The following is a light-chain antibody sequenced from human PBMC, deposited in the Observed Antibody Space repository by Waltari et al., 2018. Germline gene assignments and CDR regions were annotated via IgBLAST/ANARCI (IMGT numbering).Light chain of an antibody. CDR3: AAWDDRLNGPV. CDR1: SPTIGSNT. J-gene: IGLJ2*01. CDR2: NNQ. Sequence: QSVLTQPPSASGTPGQRVTISCPGSSPTIGSNTASWYQQPPGTAPKLLIYNNQQRPSGVPARFSGSKSGTSASLAISGLQSEDEADYCCAAWDDRLNGPVFGGGTKLTVL. V-gene: IGLV1-44*01.